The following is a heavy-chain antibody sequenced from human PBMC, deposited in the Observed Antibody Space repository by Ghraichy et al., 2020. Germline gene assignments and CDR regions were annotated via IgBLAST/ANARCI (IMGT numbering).Heavy chain of an antibody. D-gene: IGHD4-23*01. J-gene: IGHJ6*02. CDR1: GFTFSSYS. Sequence: GSLRLTCVGSGFTFSSYSMNWVRQSPGKGLEWVSYITSSSRTKSYADSVKGRFTISRDNAQNSLYLQMSSLRDEDTAVYYCARGSTVVRFYFYDGMDVWGQGTTVTVSS. CDR2: ITSSSRTK. CDR3: ARGSTVVRFYFYDGMDV. V-gene: IGHV3-48*02.